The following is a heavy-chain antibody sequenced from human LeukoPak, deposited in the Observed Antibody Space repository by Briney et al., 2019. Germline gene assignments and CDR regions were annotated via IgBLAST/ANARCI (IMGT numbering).Heavy chain of an antibody. CDR3: ARVYLGYCSSTSCYYLDP. CDR1: GGTFSSYT. V-gene: IGHV1-69*02. CDR2: IIPILGIA. Sequence: GASVKVSCKASGGTFSSYTISWVRQAPGQGLEWMGRIIPILGIANYAQKFQGRVTITADKSTSTAYMELSSLRSEDTAVHYCARVYLGYCSSTSCYYLDPWGQGTLVTVSS. D-gene: IGHD2-2*01. J-gene: IGHJ5*02.